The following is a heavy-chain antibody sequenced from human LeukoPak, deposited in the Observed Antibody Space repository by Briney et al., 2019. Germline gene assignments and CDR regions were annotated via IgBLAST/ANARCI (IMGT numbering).Heavy chain of an antibody. Sequence: PSETLSLTCTVPVGSISSSSCYWGWIRQPPGKGLEWIGSIYYSGSTYYNPSLKSRVTISVDTSKNQFSLKLSSVTAADTAVYYCASRSSGYYYDSSGYKDYWGQGTLVTVSS. V-gene: IGHV4-39*01. J-gene: IGHJ4*02. D-gene: IGHD3-22*01. CDR2: IYYSGST. CDR1: VGSISSSSCY. CDR3: ASRSSGYYYDSSGYKDY.